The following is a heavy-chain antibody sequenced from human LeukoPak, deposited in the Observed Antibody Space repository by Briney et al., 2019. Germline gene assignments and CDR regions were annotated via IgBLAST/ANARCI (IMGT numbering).Heavy chain of an antibody. J-gene: IGHJ4*02. CDR2: INDSGSA. CDR1: GGSFSGYH. CDR3: ARGPHQQWPPMQY. D-gene: IGHD6-19*01. V-gene: IGHV4-34*01. Sequence: TSETLSLTCAVYGGSFSGYHWSWIRQSPGKGLDWIGEINDSGSALCNPSLKNRVTISVDMSKNHFSVNLTSVTAADTGVYYCARGPHQQWPPMQYWGQGSLVTVSS.